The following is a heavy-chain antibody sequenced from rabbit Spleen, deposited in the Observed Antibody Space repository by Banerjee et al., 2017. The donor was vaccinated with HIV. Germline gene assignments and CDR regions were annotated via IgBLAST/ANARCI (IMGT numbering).Heavy chain of an antibody. Sequence: QLEESGGGLVQPGGSLKLSCTASGFSFSNKAVMCWVRQAPGKGLEWIGYIDPVFGSTWYASWVNGRFTISRSTSLNTVDLKMTSLTAADTATYFCARVGGVGVYGYATLWGPGTLVTVS. CDR3: ARVGGVGVYGYATL. V-gene: IGHV1S43*01. CDR2: IDPVFGST. J-gene: IGHJ4*01. CDR1: GFSFSNKAV. D-gene: IGHD6-1*01.